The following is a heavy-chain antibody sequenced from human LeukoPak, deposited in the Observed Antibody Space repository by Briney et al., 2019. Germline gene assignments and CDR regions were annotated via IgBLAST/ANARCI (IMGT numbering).Heavy chain of an antibody. V-gene: IGHV3-11*01. D-gene: IGHD2-15*01. J-gene: IGHJ3*02. CDR3: AKAYSGGDAFDI. CDR2: ISSSGSTT. CDR1: GFTFSDYY. Sequence: PGGSLRLSCAASGFTFSDYYMSWIRQAPGKGLEWVSYISSSGSTTYYADSVKGRFTISRDNSKNTLYLQMNSLRAEDTAVYYCAKAYSGGDAFDIWGQGTMVTVSS.